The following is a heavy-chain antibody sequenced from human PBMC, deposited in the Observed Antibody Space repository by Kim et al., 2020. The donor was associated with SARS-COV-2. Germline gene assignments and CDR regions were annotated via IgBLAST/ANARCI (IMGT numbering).Heavy chain of an antibody. CDR2: ITWNIGSI. Sequence: GGSLRLSCAASGFSFDDYAMHWVRQVPGKGLEWVSGITWNIGSIGYADSVKGRFTISRDNAKNSLFLQMNSLRAEDTALYYCAKGHTARAPYYYYFPMDVWGQGTTVTVSS. V-gene: IGHV3-9*01. J-gene: IGHJ6*02. CDR3: AKGHTARAPYYYYFPMDV. D-gene: IGHD5-18*01. CDR1: GFSFDDYA.